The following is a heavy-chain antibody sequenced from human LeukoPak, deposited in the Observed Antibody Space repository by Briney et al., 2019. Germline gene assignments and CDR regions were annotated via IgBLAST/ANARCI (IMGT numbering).Heavy chain of an antibody. Sequence: SETLSLTCTVSGGSISSGDYYWSWIRQPPGKGLEWIGYIYHSGSTYYNPSLKSRVTISVDTSKNQFSLKLSSVTAADTAVYYCARIAARVIDYWGQGTLVTVSS. J-gene: IGHJ4*02. CDR1: GGSISSGDYY. CDR3: ARIAARVIDY. CDR2: IYHSGST. V-gene: IGHV4-30-4*01. D-gene: IGHD6-6*01.